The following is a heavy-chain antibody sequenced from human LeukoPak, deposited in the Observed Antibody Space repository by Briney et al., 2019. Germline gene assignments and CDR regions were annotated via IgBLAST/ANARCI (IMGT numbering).Heavy chain of an antibody. CDR3: ARDFWAYGSGFLFDY. V-gene: IGHV4-4*07. CDR1: GGSISSYS. D-gene: IGHD3-10*01. CDR2: IYTSGNT. Sequence: PSETLSLTCTVSGGSISSYSWSWIRQPAGKGLEWIGRIYTSGNTNYNPSLKSRVTISVDTSKNQFSLKLSSVTAADTAVYYCARDFWAYGSGFLFDYWGQGTLVTVSS. J-gene: IGHJ4*02.